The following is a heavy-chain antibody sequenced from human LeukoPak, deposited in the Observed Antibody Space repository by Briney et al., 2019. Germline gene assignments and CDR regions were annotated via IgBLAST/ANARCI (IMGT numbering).Heavy chain of an antibody. D-gene: IGHD3-22*01. J-gene: IGHJ6*02. CDR3: ARDYPPYFHYDSSGYYRPGGMDV. Sequence: PGGSLRLSCAASGFTFSSYEMNWVRQAPGKGLEWVSYISSSGSTIYYADSVKGRFTISRDNAKNSLYLQMNSLRAEDTAVYYCARDYPPYFHYDSSGYYRPGGMDVWGQGTTVTVS. V-gene: IGHV3-48*03. CDR2: ISSSGSTI. CDR1: GFTFSSYE.